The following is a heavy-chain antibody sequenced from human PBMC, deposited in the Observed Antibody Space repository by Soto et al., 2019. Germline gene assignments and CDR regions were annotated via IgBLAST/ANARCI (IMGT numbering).Heavy chain of an antibody. CDR1: GGSISSGGYY. J-gene: IGHJ6*02. Sequence: SSETLSLTCTVSGGSISSGGYYWSWIRQHPGKGLEWIGYIYYSGSTYYNPSLKSRVTISVDTSKNQFSLKLSSVTAADTAVYYCARDKYSSCWYPYYYYGMDVWGQGTTVTVSS. CDR2: IYYSGST. V-gene: IGHV4-31*03. D-gene: IGHD6-13*01. CDR3: ARDKYSSCWYPYYYYGMDV.